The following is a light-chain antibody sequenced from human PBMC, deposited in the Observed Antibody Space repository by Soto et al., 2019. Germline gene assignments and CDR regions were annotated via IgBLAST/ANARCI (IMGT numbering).Light chain of an antibody. CDR2: DAS. CDR3: QQYNSYPWT. V-gene: IGKV1-5*01. CDR1: QSISSW. Sequence: DIQMTQYPSSLSASVGDRVTISCRASQSISSWLAWYQQKPGKAPKLLIYDASSLESGVPSRFSGSGSGTECTLTISSLQPDDVATYYCQQYNSYPWTFGQGTKVDIK. J-gene: IGKJ1*01.